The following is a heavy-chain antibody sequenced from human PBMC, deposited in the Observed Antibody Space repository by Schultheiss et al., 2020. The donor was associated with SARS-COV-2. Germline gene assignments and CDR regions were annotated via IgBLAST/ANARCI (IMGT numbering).Heavy chain of an antibody. Sequence: GESLKISCAASGFTFSDHYMDWVRQAPGKGLEWVGRTRNKANSYTTEYAASVKGRFTISRDDSKNSLYLQMNSLKTEDTAVYYCARDSSSGYYYYMDVWGKGTTVTVSS. J-gene: IGHJ6*03. CDR1: GFTFSDHY. D-gene: IGHD6-6*01. CDR3: ARDSSSGYYYYMDV. V-gene: IGHV3-72*01. CDR2: TRNKANSYTT.